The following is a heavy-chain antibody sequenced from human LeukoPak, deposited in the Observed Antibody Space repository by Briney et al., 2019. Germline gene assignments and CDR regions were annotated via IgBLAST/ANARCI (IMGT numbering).Heavy chain of an antibody. J-gene: IGHJ4*02. CDR3: ARESTYCGGDCYFDY. CDR1: GYSISSGYY. D-gene: IGHD2-21*01. V-gene: IGHV4-38-2*02. CDR2: IYHSGST. Sequence: SETLSLTFTVSGYSISSGYYWGWIRQPPGKGLEWIGSIYHSGSTYYNPSLKSRVTISVDTSKNQFSLKLSSVTAADTAVYYCARESTYCGGDCYFDYWGQGTLVTVSS.